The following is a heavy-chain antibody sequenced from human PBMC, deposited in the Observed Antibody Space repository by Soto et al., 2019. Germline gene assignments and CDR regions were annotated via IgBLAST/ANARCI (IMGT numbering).Heavy chain of an antibody. Sequence: HPGGSLRLSCAVSGFTFDDNAMHWVRQAPEKGLEWVSGINWKSDIGYADSVKGRFTIYRDNAENSLYLQMNSLRAEDTALYYCARAAIYYDSSGYTGWGQGTLVTVSS. J-gene: IGHJ4*02. V-gene: IGHV3-9*01. CDR2: INWKSDI. CDR1: GFTFDDNA. D-gene: IGHD3-22*01. CDR3: ARAAIYYDSSGYTG.